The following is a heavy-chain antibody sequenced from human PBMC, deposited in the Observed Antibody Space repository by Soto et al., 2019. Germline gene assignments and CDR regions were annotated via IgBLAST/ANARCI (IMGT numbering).Heavy chain of an antibody. Sequence: GGSLRLSCAASGLAFNTCWMSWVRQAPGKGLEWVASIKEDGSGEYYVDSVEGRFTISRDNAKNSLYLQMNSRRVEDTAVYYCARPGIGAGGIGWFDPWGQGTLVTVSS. CDR3: ARPGIGAGGIGWFDP. V-gene: IGHV3-7*05. CDR2: IKEDGSGE. J-gene: IGHJ5*02. CDR1: GLAFNTCW. D-gene: IGHD6-13*01.